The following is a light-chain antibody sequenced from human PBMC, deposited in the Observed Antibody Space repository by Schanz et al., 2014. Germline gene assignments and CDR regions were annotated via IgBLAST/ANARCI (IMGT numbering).Light chain of an antibody. CDR1: SGSVSASFF. CDR2: NTD. V-gene: IGLV8-61*01. J-gene: IGLJ3*02. Sequence: QTVVTQEPSFSVSPGGTVTLTCGLNSGSVSASFFPSWYQQTPGQAPRTLIYNTDTRSSGVPDRFSGSILGNKAALTITGAQADDESDYYCVLYMGSGIWLFGGGTKLTVL. CDR3: VLYMGSGIWL.